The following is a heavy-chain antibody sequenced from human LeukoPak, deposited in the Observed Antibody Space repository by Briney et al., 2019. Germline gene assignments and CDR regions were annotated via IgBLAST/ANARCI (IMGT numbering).Heavy chain of an antibody. D-gene: IGHD2-15*01. Sequence: PSETLSLTCAVYGGSFSGYYWSWIRQPPGKGLEWIGEINHSGSTNYNPSLKSRVTISVDTSKNQFSLKLSSVTAADTAVYYCARLGGRYRYYFDYWGQGTLVTVSS. CDR1: GGSFSGYY. V-gene: IGHV4-34*01. CDR3: ARLGGRYRYYFDY. CDR2: INHSGST. J-gene: IGHJ4*02.